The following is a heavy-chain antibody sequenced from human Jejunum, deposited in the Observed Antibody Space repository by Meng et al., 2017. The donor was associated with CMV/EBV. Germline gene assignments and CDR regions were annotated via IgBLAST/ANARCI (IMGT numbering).Heavy chain of an antibody. V-gene: IGHV3-23*01. CDR1: GFVFRNYA. Sequence: SGFVFRNYAMSWVRRAPGKGLEWLSTVGDSATGSNYADSVGGRFAISRDNSKNILYLQMNSLTVEDTAVYYCAKRRGNSYYYDMDVWGRGTTVTVSS. D-gene: IGHD1-1*01. CDR3: AKRRGNSYYYDMDV. J-gene: IGHJ6*02. CDR2: VGDSATGS.